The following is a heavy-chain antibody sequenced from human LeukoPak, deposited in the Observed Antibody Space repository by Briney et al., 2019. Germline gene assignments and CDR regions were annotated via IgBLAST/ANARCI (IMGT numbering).Heavy chain of an antibody. CDR2: INPSGGST. J-gene: IGHJ5*02. CDR1: GYTFTSYY. Sequence: ASVKVSCKASGYTFTSYYMHWVRQAPGQGLEWMGIINPSGGSTSYAQKFQGRVTMTRDTSTSTVYMELSSLRSEDTAVYYCARDPMTTVRASGNWFDPWGQGTLVTVSS. CDR3: ARDPMTTVRASGNWFDP. D-gene: IGHD4-11*01. V-gene: IGHV1-46*01.